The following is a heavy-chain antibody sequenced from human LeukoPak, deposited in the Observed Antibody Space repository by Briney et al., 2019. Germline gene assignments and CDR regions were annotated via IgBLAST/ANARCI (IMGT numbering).Heavy chain of an antibody. Sequence: SETLSLTCTVSGDSISTYYWSWIRQPPGKGLEWIGYIYYSGSTNYSPSLKSRVTTSVDTSKNQFSLKLSSVTAADTAVYYCARSKWGYAFDIWGQGTMDTVSS. CDR3: ARSKWGYAFDI. CDR2: IYYSGST. CDR1: GDSISTYY. D-gene: IGHD7-27*01. V-gene: IGHV4-59*01. J-gene: IGHJ3*02.